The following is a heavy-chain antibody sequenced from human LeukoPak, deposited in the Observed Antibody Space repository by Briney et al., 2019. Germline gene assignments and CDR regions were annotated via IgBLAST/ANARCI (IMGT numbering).Heavy chain of an antibody. CDR1: GYSFTNYW. V-gene: IGHV5-51*01. CDR3: ARQAASNAFDI. J-gene: IGHJ3*02. Sequence: GESLKISCKGSGYSFTNYWISWVRQMPGKGLEWMGIIYPGDSDTRYSPSFQGQVTISADKSTSTAYLQWSSLKASDTAMYYCARQAASNAFDIWGQGTMVTVSS. CDR2: IYPGDSDT. D-gene: IGHD2-15*01.